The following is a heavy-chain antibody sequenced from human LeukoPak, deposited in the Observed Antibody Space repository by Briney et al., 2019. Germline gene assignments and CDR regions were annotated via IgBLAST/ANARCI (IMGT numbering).Heavy chain of an antibody. Sequence: QTGGSLRLSCAASGFTFSSYWMSWVRQAPGKGLEWVANIKQDGSEKYYVDSVKGRFTIPGDNANNSLYLQMHSLSAEDPAVYYCARHPPHYYGSGSYNYYYYYMDVWGKRTTVTVSS. V-gene: IGHV3-7*01. CDR2: IKQDGSEK. D-gene: IGHD3-10*01. CDR1: GFTFSSYW. CDR3: ARHPPHYYGSGSYNYYYYYMDV. J-gene: IGHJ6*03.